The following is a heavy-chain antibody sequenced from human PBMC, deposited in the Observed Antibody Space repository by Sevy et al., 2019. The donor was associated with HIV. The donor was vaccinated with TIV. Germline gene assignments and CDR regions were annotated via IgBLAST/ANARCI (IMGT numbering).Heavy chain of an antibody. Sequence: GGSLRLSCAASGFRFSNYWMHWVRQATGKGLEWVANIKQDESEKYYVASVKGRFTISRDNVKNSLYLQMNSLRPEDTAVYYCARGNSGSFDYWGQGTLVTVSS. CDR3: ARGNSGSFDY. CDR2: IKQDESEK. D-gene: IGHD3-22*01. V-gene: IGHV3-7*04. CDR1: GFRFSNYW. J-gene: IGHJ4*02.